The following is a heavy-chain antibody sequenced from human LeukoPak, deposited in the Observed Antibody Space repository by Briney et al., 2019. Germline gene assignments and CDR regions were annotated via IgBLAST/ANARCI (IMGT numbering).Heavy chain of an antibody. CDR1: GGSLSSYY. CDR2: IYSSGRP. Sequence: SGPTLVNPSETLSLTCTVSGGSLSSYYWSWIRQPAGKGLEWIGHIYSSGRPNYNPSLKCRVTMSVDTSKNQFSLKLTSVTAADTAVYYCAKLGNQWELRLDYWGQGTLVTVSS. J-gene: IGHJ4*02. D-gene: IGHD3-10*01. V-gene: IGHV4-4*07. CDR3: AKLGNQWELRLDY.